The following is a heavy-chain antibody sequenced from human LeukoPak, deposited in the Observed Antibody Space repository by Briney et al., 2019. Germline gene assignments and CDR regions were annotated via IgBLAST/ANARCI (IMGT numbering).Heavy chain of an antibody. CDR2: ITLSSSTI. J-gene: IGHJ4*02. CDR3: ARETPYSSSWTDLDY. D-gene: IGHD6-13*01. V-gene: IGHV3-48*01. CDR1: GYTFSNYN. Sequence: GASVKVSCKASGYTFSNYNMHWVRQAPGKGLEWVSYITLSSSTIYYADSVKGRFTISRDNAKKSLYLQMNSLRAEDTAVYYCARETPYSSSWTDLDYWGQGTLVTVSS.